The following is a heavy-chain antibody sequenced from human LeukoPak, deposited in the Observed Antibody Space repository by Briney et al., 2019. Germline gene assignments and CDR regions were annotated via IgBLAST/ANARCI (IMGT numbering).Heavy chain of an antibody. J-gene: IGHJ4*02. Sequence: PSETLSLTCTVSGGSISSYYWSWIRQPAGKGLEWIGRIYTSGSTNYNPSLKSRVTMSVDTSKNQFSLKLSSVTAADTAVYYCARDQTDRADYDFWGGFGYWGQGTLVTVSS. D-gene: IGHD3-3*01. CDR1: GGSISSYY. V-gene: IGHV4-4*07. CDR3: ARDQTDRADYDFWGGFGY. CDR2: IYTSGST.